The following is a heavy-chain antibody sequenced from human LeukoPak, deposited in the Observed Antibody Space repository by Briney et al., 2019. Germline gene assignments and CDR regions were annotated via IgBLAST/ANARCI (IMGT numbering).Heavy chain of an antibody. Sequence: GGALRLACAASGFTVSTNCMTWVRQAPGKGLEWVSTIYSGGTTYYADSVMGRFTISRHNSRNTLYLQMNSLRAEDTAVYYCARVDTVMAYYFDLWGQGTLVTVSS. D-gene: IGHD5-18*01. V-gene: IGHV3-53*04. CDR2: IYSGGTT. CDR1: GFTVSTNC. CDR3: ARVDTVMAYYFDL. J-gene: IGHJ4*02.